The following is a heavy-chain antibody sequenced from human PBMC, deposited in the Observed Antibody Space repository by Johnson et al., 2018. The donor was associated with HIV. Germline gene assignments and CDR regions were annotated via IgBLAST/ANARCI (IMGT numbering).Heavy chain of an antibody. V-gene: IGHV3-11*04. CDR1: GFTFSDYY. CDR2: ISSTGTTI. Sequence: QVQLVESGGGLVKPGGSLRLSCAASGFTFSDYYMSWIRQAPGKGLDWVSYISSTGTTIYYADSVKGRLTISRDNAMKSLYLQINSLRAEDTAVYYCARNRPVSYGYRGAFDFWGQGTMVTVSS. D-gene: IGHD5-18*01. CDR3: ARNRPVSYGYRGAFDF. J-gene: IGHJ3*01.